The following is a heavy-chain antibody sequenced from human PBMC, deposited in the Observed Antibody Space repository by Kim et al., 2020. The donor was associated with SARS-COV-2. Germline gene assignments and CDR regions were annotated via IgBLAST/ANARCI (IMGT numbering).Heavy chain of an antibody. CDR1: GGSISSYY. CDR2: IYTSGST. V-gene: IGHV4-4*07. Sequence: SETLSLTCTVSGGSISSYYWSWIRQPAGKGLEWIGRIYTSGSTNYNPSLKSRVTMSVDTSKNQFSLKLSSVTAADTAVYYCARVRWIAAAAEDNWFDPWGQGTLVTVSS. CDR3: ARVRWIAAAAEDNWFDP. D-gene: IGHD6-13*01. J-gene: IGHJ5*02.